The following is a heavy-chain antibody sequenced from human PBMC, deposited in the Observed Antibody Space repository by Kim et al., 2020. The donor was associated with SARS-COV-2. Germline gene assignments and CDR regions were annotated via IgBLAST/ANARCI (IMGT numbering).Heavy chain of an antibody. CDR1: GGSISSSTYY. CDR2: IYYSGST. J-gene: IGHJ4*02. V-gene: IGHV4-39*01. Sequence: SETLSLTCTVSGGSISSSTYYWGWIRQPPGKGLEWIGNIYYSGSTYYNPSLKSRVTISVDTSKNQFSLKLSSVTAADTAVYYCARLQDDYGDPTIDYWGQGTLVTVSS. D-gene: IGHD4-17*01. CDR3: ARLQDDYGDPTIDY.